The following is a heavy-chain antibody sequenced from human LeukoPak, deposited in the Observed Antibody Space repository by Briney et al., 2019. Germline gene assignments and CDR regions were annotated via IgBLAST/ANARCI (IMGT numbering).Heavy chain of an antibody. V-gene: IGHV3-21*01. CDR1: GFTFSSYS. D-gene: IGHD3-3*01. CDR3: ARDTRDFWSGYSYYFDY. CDR2: ISSSSSYI. J-gene: IGHJ4*02. Sequence: GGSLRLSCAPSGFTFSSYSMNWVRQAPGKGLEWVSSISSSSSYIYYADSVKGRFTISRDNAKNSLYLQMNSLRAEDTAVYYCARDTRDFWSGYSYYFDYWGQGTLVTVSS.